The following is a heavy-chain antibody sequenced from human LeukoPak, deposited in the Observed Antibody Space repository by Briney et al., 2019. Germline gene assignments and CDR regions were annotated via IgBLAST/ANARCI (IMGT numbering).Heavy chain of an antibody. D-gene: IGHD6-13*01. V-gene: IGHV4-59*01. J-gene: IGHJ1*01. CDR2: VYYSGNT. CDR3: ATWYSSSWALGYFQH. CDR1: GGSISSYY. Sequence: SETLSLTCTVSGGSISSYYWSWIRQPPGRGLEYIGHVYYSGNTDYNPSLKSRVTMSVDTSKNQFSLRLNSVTAADTAVYYCATWYSSSWALGYFQHWGQGTLVTVSS.